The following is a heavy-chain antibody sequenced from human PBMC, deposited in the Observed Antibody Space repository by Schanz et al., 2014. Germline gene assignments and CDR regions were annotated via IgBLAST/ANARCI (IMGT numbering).Heavy chain of an antibody. CDR2: INPSSGTT. CDR1: GYTFNNHG. V-gene: IGHV1-46*02. Sequence: QVQLVQSGAEVKKPGASATVSCKASGYTFNNHGISWVRQAPGQGLEWMGKINPSSGTTRIAQNFQGRLTVTRDTSTSTVNMELSSLRSEDTAVYYCARGGFFDSTSFDSWGQGTLVTGSS. D-gene: IGHD2-2*01. CDR3: ARGGFFDSTSFDS. J-gene: IGHJ4*02.